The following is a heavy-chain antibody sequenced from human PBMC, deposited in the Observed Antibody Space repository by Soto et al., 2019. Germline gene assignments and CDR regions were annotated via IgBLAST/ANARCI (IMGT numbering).Heavy chain of an antibody. Sequence: SVKVSCKASGYTFTYRYLHWVRQATGQALEWMGWITPFNGNTNYAQKFQDRVTITRDRSMSTAYMELSSLRSEDTAMYYCARASGLMTETGAFDIWGQGTMVTVS. CDR3: ARASGLMTETGAFDI. CDR1: GYTFTYRY. J-gene: IGHJ3*02. V-gene: IGHV1-45*02. CDR2: ITPFNGNT. D-gene: IGHD3-10*01.